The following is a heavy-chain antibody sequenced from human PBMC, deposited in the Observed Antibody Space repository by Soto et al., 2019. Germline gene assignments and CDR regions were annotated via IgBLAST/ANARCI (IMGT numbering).Heavy chain of an antibody. J-gene: IGHJ5*02. CDR1: GGSISSYY. D-gene: IGHD3-9*01. V-gene: IGHV4-59*01. Sequence: ETLSLTCTVSGGSISSYYWSWIRQPPGKGLEWIGYIYYSGSTNYNPSLKSRVTISVDTSKNQFSLKLSSVTAADTAVYYCARGWQFDDWFDPWGQGTLVTVSS. CDR3: ARGWQFDDWFDP. CDR2: IYYSGST.